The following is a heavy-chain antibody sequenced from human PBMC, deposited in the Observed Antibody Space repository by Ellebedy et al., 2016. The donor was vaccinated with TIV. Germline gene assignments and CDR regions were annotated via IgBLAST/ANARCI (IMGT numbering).Heavy chain of an antibody. CDR2: ISTTDGT. D-gene: IGHD5-24*01. CDR3: ATQLWNTEF. J-gene: IGHJ4*02. CDR1: GFPFFTYW. Sequence: PGGSLRLSCAASGFPFFTYWMTWVRQAPGKGLEWVSSISTTDGTHYADSVKGRFTISRDNPKNTLYLQMNSLRVEDTAVYYCATQLWNTEFWGQGTLVIVSS. V-gene: IGHV3-23*01.